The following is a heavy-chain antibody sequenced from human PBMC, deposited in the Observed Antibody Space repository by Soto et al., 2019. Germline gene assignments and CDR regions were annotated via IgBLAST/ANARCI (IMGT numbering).Heavy chain of an antibody. D-gene: IGHD4-17*01. CDR1: GFTFTNYF. V-gene: IGHV1-46*03. Sequence: QVQLVQSGAEVKKPGASVKVSCKASGFTFTNYFIHWVRQAPGQGLEWLGIINPIGVSTTYAQKFQSRVTMLKDTSTSTVYMELSRLRSEDTAVYYCARGPHFGDSVFKYRGQGTLVPVSS. J-gene: IGHJ4*02. CDR2: INPIGVST. CDR3: ARGPHFGDSVFKY.